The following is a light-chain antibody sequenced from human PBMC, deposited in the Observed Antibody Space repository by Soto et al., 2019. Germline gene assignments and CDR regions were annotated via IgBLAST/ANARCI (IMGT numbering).Light chain of an antibody. CDR2: GAS. J-gene: IGKJ1*01. CDR1: QSISNN. V-gene: IGKV3-15*01. Sequence: EIVMTQSPATLSVSPGERATLSCRASQSISNNLAWYHQRPGQAPRLLINGASTRATGIPARFSGSGSGTEFTLTISSLQSEDFAFYYCQQYNNWWTFGQGTRVEIK. CDR3: QQYNNWWT.